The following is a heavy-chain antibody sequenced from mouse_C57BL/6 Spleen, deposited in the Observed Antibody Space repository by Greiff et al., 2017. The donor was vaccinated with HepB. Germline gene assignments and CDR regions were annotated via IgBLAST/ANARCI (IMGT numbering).Heavy chain of an antibody. CDR1: GYAFSSYW. D-gene: IGHD2-13*01. V-gene: IGHV1-80*01. J-gene: IGHJ1*03. CDR3: ASYGDYDGYFDV. Sequence: VQLQQSGAELVKPGASVKISCKASGYAFSSYWMNWVKQRPGKGLEWIGQIYPGDGDTNYNGKFKGKATLTADKYSSTAYMQLSSLTSEDSAVYFCASYGDYDGYFDVWGTGTTVTVSS. CDR2: IYPGDGDT.